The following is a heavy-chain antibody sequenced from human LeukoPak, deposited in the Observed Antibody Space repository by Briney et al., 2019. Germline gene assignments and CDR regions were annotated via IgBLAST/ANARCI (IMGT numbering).Heavy chain of an antibody. CDR1: GYTFTGYY. J-gene: IGHJ5*02. D-gene: IGHD6-13*01. V-gene: IGHV1-2*02. CDR3: ASVIAAAGSGFDP. CDR2: INPNSGGT. Sequence: ASVKVSCKASGYTFTGYYIHWVRQAPGQGLEWMGWINPNSGGTNYAQKFQGRVTMTRDTSFSTAYMELSRLRSDDTAVYYCASVIAAAGSGFDPWGQGTLVTVSS.